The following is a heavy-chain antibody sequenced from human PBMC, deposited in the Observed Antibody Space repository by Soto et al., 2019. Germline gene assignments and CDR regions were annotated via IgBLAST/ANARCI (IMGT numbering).Heavy chain of an antibody. Sequence: PGGSLRLSCAGSGFTFSSYAMHWVRQAPDKGLEWVAVISYDGSNKYYADSVKGRFTISRDNSKNTLYLQMNSLRAEDTAVYYCARARVVPAAIGRCDAFDIWGQGTMVTVSS. V-gene: IGHV3-30-3*01. CDR2: ISYDGSNK. D-gene: IGHD2-2*01. CDR1: GFTFSSYA. J-gene: IGHJ3*02. CDR3: ARARVVPAAIGRCDAFDI.